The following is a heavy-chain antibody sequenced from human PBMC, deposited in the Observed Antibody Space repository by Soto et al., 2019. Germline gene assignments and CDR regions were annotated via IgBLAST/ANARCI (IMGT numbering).Heavy chain of an antibody. J-gene: IGHJ1*01. D-gene: IGHD6-13*01. CDR2: IYHRGST. Sequence: QVQLQESGPGLVNPSGTLSLTCAVSGGSIRSSNWWSWFRQPPGKGLEWIGEIYHRGSTNYNPSLKSRVTISVDKSKNQFALKLSSVTAADTAVYYCARVGKGIAAAGYFQHWGQGTLVTVSS. CDR1: GGSIRSSNW. CDR3: ARVGKGIAAAGYFQH. V-gene: IGHV4-4*02.